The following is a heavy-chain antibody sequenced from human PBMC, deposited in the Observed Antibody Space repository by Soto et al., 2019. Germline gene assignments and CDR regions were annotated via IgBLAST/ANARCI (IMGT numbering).Heavy chain of an antibody. J-gene: IGHJ6*04. CDR1: GGSVRSSSHY. CDR2: IYHTGST. CDR3: ARDDDVFGSPPRSQYCYCSMDI. Sequence: ELQQSGPGLVKPSETLSLTCTVSGGSVRSSSHYRSWIRQPPGKGLEWIGYIYHTGSTKYNLSLASGVTISEDTSKNQFALQLTSVTTAVSAVYCCARDDDVFGSPPRSQYCYCSMDILGEGTTVTFPP. D-gene: IGHD2-8*01. V-gene: IGHV4-61*01.